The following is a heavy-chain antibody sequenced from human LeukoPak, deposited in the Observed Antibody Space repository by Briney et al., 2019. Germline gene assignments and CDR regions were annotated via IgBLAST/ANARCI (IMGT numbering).Heavy chain of an antibody. CDR1: GFTFSSYG. CDR3: AKVTSIPDSSSWYDY. D-gene: IGHD6-13*01. V-gene: IGHV3-23*01. CDR2: ISGSGGST. J-gene: IGHJ4*02. Sequence: PGGTLRLSCAASGFTFSSYGMSWVRQAPGKGLEWVSAISGSGGSTYYADSVKGRFTISRDNSKNTLYLQMNSLRAEDTAVYYCAKVTSIPDSSSWYDYWGQGTLVTVSS.